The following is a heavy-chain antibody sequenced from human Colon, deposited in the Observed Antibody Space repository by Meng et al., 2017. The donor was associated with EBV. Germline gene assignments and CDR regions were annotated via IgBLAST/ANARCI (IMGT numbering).Heavy chain of an antibody. CDR3: ARVSGRSFDP. V-gene: IGHV4-61*01. D-gene: IGHD3-10*01. CDR1: GDAVANCRYY. Sequence: QGQLQEAGPGLVKPSETLSLTCTVSGDAVANCRYYWSWIRQPPGKGLEWIAYIYYIGGTNSNPSLNSRLTISLAPSKTPFSLTLRSVTAAATAVYSCARVSGRSFDPWGQGTLVTVSS. J-gene: IGHJ5*02. CDR2: IYYIGGT.